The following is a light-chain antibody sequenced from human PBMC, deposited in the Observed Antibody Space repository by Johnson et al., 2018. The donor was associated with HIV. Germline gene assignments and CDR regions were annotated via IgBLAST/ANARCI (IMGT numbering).Light chain of an antibody. J-gene: IGLJ1*01. Sequence: QSVLTQPPSVSAAPGQKVTISCSGSSSNIGKNYVCWYQQLPGTAPKLLIYDNNKRPSGIPDRFSGSKSGTSATLGITGLQTGDEADYYCGTWDSSLSAGVFGTGTKVTVL. CDR3: GTWDSSLSAGV. CDR1: SSNIGKNY. CDR2: DNN. V-gene: IGLV1-51*01.